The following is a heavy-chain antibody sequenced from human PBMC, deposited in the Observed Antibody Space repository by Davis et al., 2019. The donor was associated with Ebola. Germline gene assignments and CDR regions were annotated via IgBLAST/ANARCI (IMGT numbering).Heavy chain of an antibody. CDR3: ARDGRWLQTDNWFDP. J-gene: IGHJ5*02. CDR2: MNPNSGNT. CDR1: GYTFTGYY. Sequence: ASVKVSCKTSGYTFTGYYMHWVRQAPGQGLEWMGWMNPNSGNTGYAQKFQGRVTMTTDTSTSTAYMELRSLRSDDTAVYYCARDGRWLQTDNWFDPWGQGTLVTVSS. D-gene: IGHD5-24*01. V-gene: IGHV1-2*02.